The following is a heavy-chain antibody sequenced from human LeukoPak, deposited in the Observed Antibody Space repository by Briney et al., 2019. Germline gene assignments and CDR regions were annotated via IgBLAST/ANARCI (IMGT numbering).Heavy chain of an antibody. Sequence: SETLSLTCAVYGGSFSGYYWNWIRQPPGKGLEWIGEINHSGSTNYNPSLKSRVTISVDTSKNQFSLKLSSVTAADTAVYYCASYCSGGRCYPNYYYYYGMDVWGQGTTVTVSS. CDR3: ASYCSGGRCYPNYYYYYGMDV. V-gene: IGHV4-34*01. D-gene: IGHD2-15*01. J-gene: IGHJ6*02. CDR2: INHSGST. CDR1: GGSFSGYY.